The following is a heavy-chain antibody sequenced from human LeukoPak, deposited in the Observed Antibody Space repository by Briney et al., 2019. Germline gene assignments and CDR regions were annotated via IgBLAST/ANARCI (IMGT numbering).Heavy chain of an antibody. CDR2: IYTSGST. CDR1: GGSISSGSYY. D-gene: IGHD2-15*01. Sequence: SQTLSLTCTVSGGSISSGSYYWSWIRQPAGKGLEWIVRIYTSGSTNYNPSLKSRATISVDTSKNQFSLKLGSVTAADTAVYYCARDPTPLGYCSGGSCSVWGQGTLVTVSS. V-gene: IGHV4-61*02. CDR3: ARDPTPLGYCSGGSCSV. J-gene: IGHJ4*02.